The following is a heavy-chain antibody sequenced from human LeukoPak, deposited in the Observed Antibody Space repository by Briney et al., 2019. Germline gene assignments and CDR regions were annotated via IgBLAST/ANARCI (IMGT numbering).Heavy chain of an antibody. J-gene: IGHJ5*02. V-gene: IGHV3-11*01. D-gene: IGHD1-14*01. Sequence: PGGSLRLSCAASGFTFSDSYMSWIRQAPGKGLEWVSYIISSGSTIYYADSVKDRFTISRDKAKNSLYLQMNSLRAEDTAVYYCARDRLNRGFDPWGQGTLVTVSS. CDR3: ARDRLNRGFDP. CDR1: GFTFSDSY. CDR2: IISSGSTI.